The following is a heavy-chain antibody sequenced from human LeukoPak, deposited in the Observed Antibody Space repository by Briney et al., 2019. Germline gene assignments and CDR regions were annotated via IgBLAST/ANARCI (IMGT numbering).Heavy chain of an antibody. V-gene: IGHV3-15*01. J-gene: IGHJ4*02. D-gene: IGHD1-26*01. CDR1: AFTLSSAW. CDR2: IKSETDGGTS. CDR3: STHGSGNSYYFAY. Sequence: PGGSLRLSCAASAFTLSSAWMSWVRQAPGKGLEWVGRIKSETDGGTSEYAEPVKGRFTISRGDSKNTLYLQMNSLKTDDTAVYYCSTHGSGNSYYFAYWGQGTLVTVSS.